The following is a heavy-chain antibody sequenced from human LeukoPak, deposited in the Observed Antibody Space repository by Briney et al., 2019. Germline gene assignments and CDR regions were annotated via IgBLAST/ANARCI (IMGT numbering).Heavy chain of an antibody. CDR1: GGSIGSYY. CDR2: VYYSGST. D-gene: IGHD3-22*01. Sequence: SETLSLTCTVSGGSIGSYYWSWIRQPPGKGLEWIGYVYYSGSTSYNPSLKSRVTISVDTSKNQFSLKLSSVTAADTAVYYCARVNYYDSSGYYYLDYWGQGTLVTVSS. V-gene: IGHV4-59*12. J-gene: IGHJ4*02. CDR3: ARVNYYDSSGYYYLDY.